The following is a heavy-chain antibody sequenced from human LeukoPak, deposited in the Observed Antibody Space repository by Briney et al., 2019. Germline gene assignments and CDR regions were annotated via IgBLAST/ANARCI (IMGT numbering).Heavy chain of an antibody. J-gene: IGHJ4*02. CDR2: INGSGGST. Sequence: GSLRLSCAASGFTFSSYAMNWVRQAPGKGLEWVSGINGSGGSTYYAVSVKGRFTISRDNSKNTLYLQMNSLRAEDTAVYYCASPGTNLGYFDWFRYWGQGTLVTVSS. V-gene: IGHV3-23*01. CDR1: GFTFSSYA. D-gene: IGHD3-9*01. CDR3: ASPGTNLGYFDWFRY.